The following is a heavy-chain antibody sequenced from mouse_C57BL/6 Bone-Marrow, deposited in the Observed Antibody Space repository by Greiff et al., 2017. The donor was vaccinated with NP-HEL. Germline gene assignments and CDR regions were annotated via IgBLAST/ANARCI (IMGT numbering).Heavy chain of an antibody. D-gene: IGHD1-1*01. Sequence: QVQLQQSGAELARPGAATKISCKASGYPFTSYTRHWVKQRPVLGLVWIGYLNPSSGYPKCNRKFKDQASLTAPKSSTPSYFQLSRLTSEESAVNYCARCLLIRSVRGTGPTV. CDR3: ARCLLIRSV. V-gene: IGHV1-4*01. J-gene: IGHJ1*03. CDR2: LNPSSGYP. CDR1: GYPFTSYT.